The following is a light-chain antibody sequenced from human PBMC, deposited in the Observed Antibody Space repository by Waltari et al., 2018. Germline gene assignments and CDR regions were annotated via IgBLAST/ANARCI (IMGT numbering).Light chain of an antibody. CDR3: QHYLRLPVT. CDR1: QSVTRA. CDR2: GSS. V-gene: IGKV3-20*01. Sequence: EIVLTQSQGTLSLSPGESATLSCRTSQSVTRALAWDQQKPGQAPRLLIYGSSNRATGIPDRFSGSGSGTDFSLTISSLEPEDFAVYYCQHYLRLPVTFGQGTKVEVK. J-gene: IGKJ1*01.